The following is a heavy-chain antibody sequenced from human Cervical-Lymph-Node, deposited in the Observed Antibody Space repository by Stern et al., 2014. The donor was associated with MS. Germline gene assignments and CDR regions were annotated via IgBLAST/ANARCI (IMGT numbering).Heavy chain of an antibody. CDR1: GFSLSTSGMC. Sequence: VTLRESGPALVKPTQTLTLSCTFSGFSLSTSGMCVSWIRQHPGKALEWLVLLPWDDDKYYRTFLKTRLTLSKDTSTNQLVLHMTNMDPVDTATYYCARIPLGDYEGGYYGMDVWGQGTTVTVSS. D-gene: IGHD4-17*01. CDR2: LPWDDDK. CDR3: ARIPLGDYEGGYYGMDV. V-gene: IGHV2-70*01. J-gene: IGHJ6*02.